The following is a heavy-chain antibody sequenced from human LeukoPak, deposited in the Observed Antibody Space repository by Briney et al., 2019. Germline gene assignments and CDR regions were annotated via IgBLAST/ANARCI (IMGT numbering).Heavy chain of an antibody. CDR1: GFIFSSYE. J-gene: IGHJ4*02. CDR3: ARAAAQRITMIVVVKGFDY. CDR2: ISTSGSPT. V-gene: IGHV3-48*03. D-gene: IGHD3-22*01. Sequence: PGGSLRLSCEASGFIFSSYEMNWVRQAPGKGLEWVSYISTSGSPTNYADSVKGRFTISRDNAKNSLYLQMNSLRAEDTAVYYCARAAAQRITMIVVVKGFDYWGQGTLVTVSS.